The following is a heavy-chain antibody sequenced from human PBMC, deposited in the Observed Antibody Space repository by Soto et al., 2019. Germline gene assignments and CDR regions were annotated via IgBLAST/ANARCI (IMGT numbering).Heavy chain of an antibody. D-gene: IGHD2-21*02. Sequence: SETLSLTCNSSGGPLSSFYYSWIRQAPGKGLEWIGYIYYTGSTSYNPSLKSRVTMSVGTSKNQFSLKLTSVTAADTAVYFCAVTRGGAHPHDIWGQGTMVTVSS. J-gene: IGHJ3*02. V-gene: IGHV4-59*01. CDR2: IYYTGST. CDR1: GGPLSSFY. CDR3: AVTRGGAHPHDI.